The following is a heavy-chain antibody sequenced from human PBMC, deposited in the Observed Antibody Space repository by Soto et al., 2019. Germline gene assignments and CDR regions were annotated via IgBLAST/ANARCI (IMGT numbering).Heavy chain of an antibody. CDR3: ARERLRGHWFDP. CDR2: INPSGGST. CDR1: GYTFTSYH. J-gene: IGHJ5*02. Sequence: GASVKVSCKASGYTFTSYHMDWVRQEPRKGLEWMGIINPSGGSTSYAQKFQGRVTMTRDTSTSTVYMELSSLRSEDTAVYYCARERLRGHWFDPWGEGTLVTVSS. D-gene: IGHD6-25*01. V-gene: IGHV1-46*03.